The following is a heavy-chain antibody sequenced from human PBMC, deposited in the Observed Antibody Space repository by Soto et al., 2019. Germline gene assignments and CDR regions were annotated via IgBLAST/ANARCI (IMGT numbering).Heavy chain of an antibody. V-gene: IGHV1-69*12. CDR1: GGTFSSYA. D-gene: IGHD1-26*01. CDR3: ASHSGSSPEGRYYYGMDV. J-gene: IGHJ6*02. CDR2: IIPIFGTA. Sequence: QVQLVQSGAEVKKPGSSVKVSCKASGGTFSSYAISWVRQAPGQGLEWMGGIIPIFGTADYAQKFQVRVTLSADESTSTAYMELSSLRSEDTAVYYCASHSGSSPEGRYYYGMDVWGQGTTVTVSS.